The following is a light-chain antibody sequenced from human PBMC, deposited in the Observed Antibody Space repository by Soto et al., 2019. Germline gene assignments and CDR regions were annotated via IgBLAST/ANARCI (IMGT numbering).Light chain of an antibody. Sequence: IVMTQSPATLSVSPGERATLSCRATQSISTELAWYQQKPGQPPRLLIYSASTRPTGVPARFTACGSGSEFTLTIGGLHSEDFAGYYREQCHNWPLTFGQGTGLEI. J-gene: IGKJ2*01. CDR1: QSISTE. CDR2: SAS. CDR3: EQCHNWPLT. V-gene: IGKV3-15*01.